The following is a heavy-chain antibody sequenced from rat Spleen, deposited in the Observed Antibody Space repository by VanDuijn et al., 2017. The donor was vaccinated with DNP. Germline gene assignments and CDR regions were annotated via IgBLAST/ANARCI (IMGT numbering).Heavy chain of an antibody. D-gene: IGHD1-12*02. CDR2: ITSSGGSI. J-gene: IGHJ4*01. V-gene: IGHV5-31*01. Sequence: EVQLVESGGDLVQPGRSLKLSCVASGFTFSNHWVTWIRQVPGKGLEWVASITSSGGSIYYPDSVKGRFTISRDNAKNTLYLQMNSLRSEDTATYYCARQTYYDGSYPYTMDAWGQGTSVTVSS. CDR3: ARQTYYDGSYPYTMDA. CDR1: GFTFSNHW.